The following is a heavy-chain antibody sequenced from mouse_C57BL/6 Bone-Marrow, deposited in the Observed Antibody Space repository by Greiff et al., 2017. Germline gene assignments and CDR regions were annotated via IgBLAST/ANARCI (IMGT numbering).Heavy chain of an antibody. Sequence: EVKLMESGGGLVKPGGSLKLSCAASGFTFSDYGMHWVRQAPEKGLEWVAYISSGSSTIYYADTVKGRFTISRDNAKNTLFLQMTSLRSEDTAMYYGARVRANWDYFDYWGQGTTLTVSS. J-gene: IGHJ2*01. CDR1: GFTFSDYG. V-gene: IGHV5-17*01. D-gene: IGHD4-1*01. CDR3: ARVRANWDYFDY. CDR2: ISSGSSTI.